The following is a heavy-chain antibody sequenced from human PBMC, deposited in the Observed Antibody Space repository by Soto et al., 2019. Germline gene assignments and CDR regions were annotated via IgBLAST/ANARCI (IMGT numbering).Heavy chain of an antibody. CDR1: GGYFSSLS. CDR2: TIPNFGTA. V-gene: IGHV1-69*01. D-gene: IGHD3-9*01. J-gene: IGHJ1*01. Sequence: QVQLVQSGAEVKKPGSSVKLSCKASGGYFSSLSISWVRQAPGQGLEWMGGTIPNFGTADYAQNFQGRVTLTADEKTRTVYMELTSLTSDDAALSYCASGWGHSDSTGYYMYFDVWGQGTLVTVSS. CDR3: ASGWGHSDSTGYYMYFDV.